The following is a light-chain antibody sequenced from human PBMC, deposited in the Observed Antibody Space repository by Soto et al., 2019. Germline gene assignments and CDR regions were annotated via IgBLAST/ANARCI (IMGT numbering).Light chain of an antibody. Sequence: QSALTQPASVSGSPGQSITISCTGTSSDVVGYNYVSWYQQHPGKAPKLMIYDVSNRPSGVSNRFSGSKSGNTASLTISGLQAEDEADYYCSSYTSSRTRVFGTGTKVTVL. CDR3: SSYTSSRTRV. CDR1: SSDVVGYNY. J-gene: IGLJ1*01. CDR2: DVS. V-gene: IGLV2-14*01.